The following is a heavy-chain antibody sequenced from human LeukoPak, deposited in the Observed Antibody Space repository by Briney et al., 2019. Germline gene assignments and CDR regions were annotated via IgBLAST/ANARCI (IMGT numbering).Heavy chain of an antibody. Sequence: SETLSLTCTVSGGSISTYYWGWIRQPPGKGLEWIGYIHYGGGTRYNPSLNSRATISIDTSKNQFSLQLSSVTAADTALYYCARRRAEGGSDGRYNWFDPWGQGTLVTVSS. J-gene: IGHJ5*02. CDR2: IHYGGGT. D-gene: IGHD6-25*01. CDR3: ARRRAEGGSDGRYNWFDP. CDR1: GGSISTYY. V-gene: IGHV4-59*08.